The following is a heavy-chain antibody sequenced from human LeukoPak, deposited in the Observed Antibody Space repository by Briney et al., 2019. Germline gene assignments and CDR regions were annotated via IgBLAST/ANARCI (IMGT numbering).Heavy chain of an antibody. D-gene: IGHD2-2*01. CDR2: ISSSSSYI. J-gene: IGHJ3*02. Sequence: GGSLRLSCTASGFTFGDYAMSWVRQAPGKGLEWVSSISSSSSYIYYADSVKGRFTISRDNAKNSLYLQMNSLRAEDTAVYYCARAIGYCSSTSCYSYAFDIWGQGTMVTVSS. CDR1: GFTFGDYA. V-gene: IGHV3-21*01. CDR3: ARAIGYCSSTSCYSYAFDI.